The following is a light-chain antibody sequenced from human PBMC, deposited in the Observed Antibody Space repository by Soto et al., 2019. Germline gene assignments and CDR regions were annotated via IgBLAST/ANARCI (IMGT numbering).Light chain of an antibody. V-gene: IGKV3-11*01. J-gene: IGKJ5*01. CDR3: QQLTNWPTST. Sequence: EIVLTQSPATLSLSPGERATLSCRASQNVRSYLAWYQQKPGQAPRLLIHDASSRATGIPDRFSGSGSGTDFTLTISSLEPEDSPVYYCQQLTNWPTSTSGQGTRLEIK. CDR1: QNVRSY. CDR2: DAS.